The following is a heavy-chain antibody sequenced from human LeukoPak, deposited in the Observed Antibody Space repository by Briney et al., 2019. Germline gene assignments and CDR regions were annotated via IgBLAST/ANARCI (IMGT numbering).Heavy chain of an antibody. Sequence: SQTLSLTCTVSGGSISSGSYYWSWIRQPAGKGLEWIGRIYTSGSTNYNPSLKSRATISVGTSKNQFSLKLSSVTAADTAVYYCAREIVVVPAAIWFDPWGQGTLVTVSS. V-gene: IGHV4-61*02. CDR2: IYTSGST. D-gene: IGHD2-2*01. CDR1: GGSISSGSYY. J-gene: IGHJ5*02. CDR3: AREIVVVPAAIWFDP.